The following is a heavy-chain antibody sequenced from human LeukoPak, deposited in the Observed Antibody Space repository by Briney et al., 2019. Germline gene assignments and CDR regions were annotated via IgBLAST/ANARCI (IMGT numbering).Heavy chain of an antibody. D-gene: IGHD3-9*01. CDR3: KQKTAYDILTGYNRPIDY. J-gene: IGHJ4*02. V-gene: IGHV1-8*01. CDR1: RYTFTSYD. Sequence: HVASVKVSCKSSRYTFTSYDINWVRQPTGQGFQLMGWMNRNSGNTGYAQKFQGRVTMTRNTSISTAYMELSSLRSEDTAVFFFKQKTAYDILTGYNRPIDYWGQGTLVTVSS. CDR2: MNRNSGNT.